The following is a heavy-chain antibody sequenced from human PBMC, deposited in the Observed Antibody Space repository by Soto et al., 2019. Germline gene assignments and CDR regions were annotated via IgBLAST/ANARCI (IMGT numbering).Heavy chain of an antibody. CDR1: GYIYVSYG. V-gene: IGHV1-18*01. CDR3: ASIDVDPVSTGTSDYNYYYLDV. Sequence: QVQLVQSGAEVKRPGASVKVSCKASGYIYVSYGMSWVRQAPGQGLEWMGWITTHSGQTTSAQQYQGSITMTTDPSTSTDSLELTRLTSDGTAVYCCASIDVDPVSTGTSDYNYYYLDVWGTGTSVTVSS. CDR2: ITTHSGQT. J-gene: IGHJ6*03. D-gene: IGHD4-17*01.